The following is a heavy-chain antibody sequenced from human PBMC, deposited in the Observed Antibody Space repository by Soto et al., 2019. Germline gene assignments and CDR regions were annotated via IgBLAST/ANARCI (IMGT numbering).Heavy chain of an antibody. CDR1: GGTFSSYA. CDR2: IIPIFGTA. V-gene: IGHV1-69*01. Sequence: QVQLVQSGAEVKKPGSSVKVSCKASGGTFSSYAISWVRQAPGQGLEWIGGIIPIFGTANYAQKFQGRVTITADESTSTAYMELSSLRSEDTAVYYCAREGDTAMALTPVYFDYWGQGTLVTVSS. D-gene: IGHD5-18*01. J-gene: IGHJ4*02. CDR3: AREGDTAMALTPVYFDY.